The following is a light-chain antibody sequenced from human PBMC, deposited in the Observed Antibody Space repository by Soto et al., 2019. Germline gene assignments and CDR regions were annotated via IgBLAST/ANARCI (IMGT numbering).Light chain of an antibody. Sequence: EIVMTQSPATLSVSPGERATLSCRASQSVSSNLAWYQEKPGQAPRLLIYGASTRATGTPARFSGSGSGTEFTLSINSLQSEDFAVYYCQHYNSWPPMYTFGQGTKLEIK. CDR3: QHYNSWPPMYT. CDR1: QSVSSN. V-gene: IGKV3D-15*01. J-gene: IGKJ2*01. CDR2: GAS.